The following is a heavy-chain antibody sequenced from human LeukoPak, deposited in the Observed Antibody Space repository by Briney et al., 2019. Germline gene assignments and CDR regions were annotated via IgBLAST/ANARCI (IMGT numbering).Heavy chain of an antibody. D-gene: IGHD2-15*01. CDR1: GFSVSTYA. V-gene: IGHV3-23*01. CDR2: IASSGNI. Sequence: PGGSLRLSCSASGFSVSTYAMGWVRQTPVRGLEWVASIASSGNIMYAESPKGRFTISRDSPTNTVFLQINSLRAEDTAVYHCAKYLQPSGAPYALDFWGQGTKVTVSS. CDR3: AKYLQPSGAPYALDF. J-gene: IGHJ3*01.